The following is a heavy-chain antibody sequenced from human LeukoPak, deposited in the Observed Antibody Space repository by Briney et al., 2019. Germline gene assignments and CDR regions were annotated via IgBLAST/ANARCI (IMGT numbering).Heavy chain of an antibody. CDR1: GFTFSNAW. Sequence: GGSLRLSCAASGFTFSNAWMSWVRQAPGKGLEWVGRIKSKTDGGTTDYAAPVKGRFTISRDDSKNTLYLQMNSLKTEDTAVYYCTRRGWQWLPEIVDYWGQGTLVTVSS. CDR2: IKSKTDGGTT. J-gene: IGHJ4*02. D-gene: IGHD6-19*01. CDR3: TRRGWQWLPEIVDY. V-gene: IGHV3-15*01.